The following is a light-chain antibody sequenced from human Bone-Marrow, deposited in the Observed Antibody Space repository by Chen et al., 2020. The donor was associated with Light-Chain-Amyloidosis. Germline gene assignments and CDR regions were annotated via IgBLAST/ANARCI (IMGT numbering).Light chain of an antibody. V-gene: IGLV2-14*01. CDR3: SSYTITNTLV. CDR2: EVT. J-gene: IGLJ1*01. Sequence: QSALTQPASVSASPGQSITISCTGTSSDVGGDNHVSWYHQHPDKAPKLMIYEVTNRPSWVPDRFSGSKSDNPASLTISGLQTEDEADYFCSSYTITNTLVFGSGTRVTVL. CDR1: SSDVGGDNH.